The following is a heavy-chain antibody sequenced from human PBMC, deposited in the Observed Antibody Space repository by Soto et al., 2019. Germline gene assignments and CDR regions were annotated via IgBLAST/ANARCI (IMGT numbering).Heavy chain of an antibody. CDR2: IYYSGST. Sequence: SETLSLTCTVSGGSISSYYSSWVRQPSGKGLEWIGYIYYSGSTNYNPSLKSRVTISVDTSKNQFSLKLSSVTAADTAVYYCARGGRYFDWLFRDAFDIWGQGTTVTGSS. CDR3: ARGGRYFDWLFRDAFDI. J-gene: IGHJ3*02. CDR1: GGSISSYY. D-gene: IGHD3-9*01. V-gene: IGHV4-59*01.